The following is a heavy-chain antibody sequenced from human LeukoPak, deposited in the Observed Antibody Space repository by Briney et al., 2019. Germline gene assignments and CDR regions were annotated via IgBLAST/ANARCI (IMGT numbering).Heavy chain of an antibody. CDR3: ARQGEQQLVYFDY. CDR1: GGSISSSY. CDR2: IRNSGTT. V-gene: IGHV4-59*08. Sequence: PSETLSLTCTVSGGSISSSYWNWIRQPPGERPEWIAYIRNSGTTKYNPSLKSRITISMDTSKNQFSLKLTSVTAADTAVYYCARQGEQQLVYFDYWSQGTLVTVSS. J-gene: IGHJ4*02. D-gene: IGHD6-13*01.